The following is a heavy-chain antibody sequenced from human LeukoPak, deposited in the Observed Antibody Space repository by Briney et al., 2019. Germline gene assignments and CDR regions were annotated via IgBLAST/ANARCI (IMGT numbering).Heavy chain of an antibody. CDR1: GYTFTNYD. CDR2: MNPNDSRT. CDR3: ATGLNTPNDF. Sequence: VASVKVSCKAFGYTFTNYDFIWVRQASGQGLEWMGFMNPNDSRTAYARNFQGRVTMTRDTSISTAFMELHSLTSDDTAVYYCATGLNTPNDFWGQGTLVTVSS. V-gene: IGHV1-8*01. J-gene: IGHJ4*02. D-gene: IGHD5-18*01.